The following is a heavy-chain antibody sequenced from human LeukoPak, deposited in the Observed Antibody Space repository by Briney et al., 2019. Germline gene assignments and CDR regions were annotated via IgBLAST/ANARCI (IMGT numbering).Heavy chain of an antibody. J-gene: IGHJ5*02. CDR2: IYYSGST. CDR3: ARDGLGDSSGYYPNWFDP. V-gene: IGHV4-61*01. CDR1: GGSVSSGSYY. D-gene: IGHD3-22*01. Sequence: SETLPLTCTVSGGSVSSGSYYWSWIRQPPGKGLEWIGYIYYSGSTNYNPSLKSRVTISVDTSKNQFSLKLSSVTAADTAVYYCARDGLGDSSGYYPNWFDPWGQGTLVTVSS.